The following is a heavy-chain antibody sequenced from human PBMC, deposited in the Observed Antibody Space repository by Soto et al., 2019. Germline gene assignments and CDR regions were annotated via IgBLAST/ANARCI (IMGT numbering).Heavy chain of an antibody. Sequence: SDTLSLTCAVSGGSISSGGYSWNWIRQPPGKGLEWIGNIYHSGSTYYNASLKSRVTISVDRSKNQFSLKLSSVTAADTAVYYCGRGDYANAFDIWGQGTMVT. J-gene: IGHJ3*02. CDR2: IYHSGST. CDR1: GGSISSGGYS. CDR3: GRGDYANAFDI. V-gene: IGHV4-30-2*01. D-gene: IGHD4-17*01.